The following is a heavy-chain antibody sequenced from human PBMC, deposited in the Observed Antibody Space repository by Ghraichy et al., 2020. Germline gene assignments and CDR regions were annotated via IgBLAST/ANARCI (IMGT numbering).Heavy chain of an antibody. CDR1: GFNFSRYV. J-gene: IGHJ4*02. V-gene: IGHV3-23*01. CDR2: ISGFGDTT. Sequence: GGSLRLSCATSGFNFSRYVMTWVRQAPGKGLEWVSSISGFGDTTYYASAVKGRFVISRDNARNTLYLQLHSLRVEDTALFFCAKDAGYTTPYYFDSWGQGTLVSVSS. D-gene: IGHD5-24*01. CDR3: AKDAGYTTPYYFDS.